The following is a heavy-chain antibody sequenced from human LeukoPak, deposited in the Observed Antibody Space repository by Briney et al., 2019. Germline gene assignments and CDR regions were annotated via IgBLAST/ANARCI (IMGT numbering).Heavy chain of an antibody. CDR2: ISHSGST. Sequence: KSSQTLSLTCTVSGGSIRSYYWSWIRKPPGQGLDLIGEISHSGSTNYNPSLKSRVTISVDTSKNQFSLKLSSVTAADTAVYYCAAQYSGYVRLDYWGQGTLVTVSS. CDR3: AAQYSGYVRLDY. J-gene: IGHJ4*02. CDR1: GGSIRSYY. V-gene: IGHV4-34*01. D-gene: IGHD5-12*01.